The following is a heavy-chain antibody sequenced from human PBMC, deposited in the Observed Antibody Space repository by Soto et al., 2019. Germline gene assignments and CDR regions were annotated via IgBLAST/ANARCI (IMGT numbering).Heavy chain of an antibody. CDR2: INPSGGST. D-gene: IGHD5-18*01. Sequence: QVQLVQSGAEVKKPGASVKVSCKASGYTFTSYYMHWVRQAPGQGLEWMGIINPSGGSTSYAQKFQGRVTMXXXTXXSTVYMELSSLRSEDTAVYYCARVYPSDTRYGYVGNNGFAPWGQGTLVTVSS. CDR3: ARVYPSDTRYGYVGNNGFAP. V-gene: IGHV1-46*03. J-gene: IGHJ5*02. CDR1: GYTFTSYY.